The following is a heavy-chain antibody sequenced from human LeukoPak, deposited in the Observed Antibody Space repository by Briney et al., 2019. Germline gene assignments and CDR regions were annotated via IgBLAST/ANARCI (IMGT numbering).Heavy chain of an antibody. V-gene: IGHV4-4*08. CDR1: GGSVRSYY. CDR3: ARRASIAARVYYYYYMDV. J-gene: IGHJ6*03. CDR2: IHNSGST. D-gene: IGHD6-6*01. Sequence: SSETLSLTCTVSGGSVRSYYWSWIRQPPGEGLEWIAYIHNSGSTNYNPSLKSRVTISVDTSKNQFSLKLSSVTAADTAVYYCARRASIAARVYYYYYMDVWGKGTTVTVSS.